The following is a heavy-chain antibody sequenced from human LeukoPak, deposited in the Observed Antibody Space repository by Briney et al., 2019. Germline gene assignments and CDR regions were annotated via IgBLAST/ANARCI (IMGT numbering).Heavy chain of an antibody. CDR1: GFTFSSYA. V-gene: IGHV3-21*01. CDR2: ISSSSSYI. D-gene: IGHD2-2*01. Sequence: GGSLRLSCAASGFTFSSYAMSWVRQAPGKGLEWVSSISSSSSYIYYADSVKGRFTISRDNAKNSLYLQMNSLRAEDTAVYYCARGRVVPPPRSPYFDYWGQGTLVTVSS. CDR3: ARGRVVPPPRSPYFDY. J-gene: IGHJ4*02.